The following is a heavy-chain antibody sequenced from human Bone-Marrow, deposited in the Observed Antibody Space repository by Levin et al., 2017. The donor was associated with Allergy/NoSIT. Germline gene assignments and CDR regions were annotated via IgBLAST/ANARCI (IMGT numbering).Heavy chain of an antibody. CDR2: IYPGDSDP. V-gene: IGHV5-51*01. Sequence: GESLKISCKGSGYSFTSYWIVWVRQMPGNGLEWVGLIYPGDSDPRYSPSFQGQVTISVDKSISPVYLQWSSLRAADTAIYYCARLKQSESHIGGMDVWGQGTPVTVSS. CDR1: GYSFTSYW. J-gene: IGHJ6*02. D-gene: IGHD6-19*01. CDR3: ARLKQSESHIGGMDV.